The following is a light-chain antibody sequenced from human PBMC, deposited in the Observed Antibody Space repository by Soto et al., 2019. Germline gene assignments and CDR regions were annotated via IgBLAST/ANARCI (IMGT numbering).Light chain of an antibody. Sequence: QSVLTQSSSASASLGSSVKLTCTLGSGHSSYIIAWHQQQPGKAPRYLMKVEGGGSYNKGSGVPDRFSGSSSGADRYLSISNLQSEDEADYYCETWDRNTRVFGTGTKLTVL. J-gene: IGLJ1*01. V-gene: IGLV4-60*03. CDR1: SGHSSYI. CDR2: VEGGGSY. CDR3: ETWDRNTRV.